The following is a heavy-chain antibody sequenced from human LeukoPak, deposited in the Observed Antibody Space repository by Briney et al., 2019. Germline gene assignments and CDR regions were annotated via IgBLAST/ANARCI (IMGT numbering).Heavy chain of an antibody. Sequence: GGSLRLSCEASGFTFGNYAMNWVRQAPGKGLEWVSTISGTGSSTYYADSAKGRFTISRDNSKGTLFLQLNSLTAADTAMYFCAKASVAIPQYCNSWGQGTLVTVSS. CDR2: ISGTGSST. V-gene: IGHV3-23*01. D-gene: IGHD2-2*02. J-gene: IGHJ5*02. CDR3: AKASVAIPQYCNS. CDR1: GFTFGNYA.